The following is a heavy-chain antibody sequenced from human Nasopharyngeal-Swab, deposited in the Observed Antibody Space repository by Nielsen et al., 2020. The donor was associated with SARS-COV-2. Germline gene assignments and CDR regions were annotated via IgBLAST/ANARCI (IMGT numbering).Heavy chain of an antibody. CDR2: ISYDGSNK. CDR3: AKDLGVGYYDSSGYYSDAFDI. D-gene: IGHD3-22*01. Sequence: WIRQPPGKGLEWVAVISYDGSNKYYADSVKGRFTISRDNSKNTLYLQMNSLRAEDTAVYYFAKDLGVGYYDSSGYYSDAFDIWGQGTMVTVSS. V-gene: IGHV3-30*18. J-gene: IGHJ3*02.